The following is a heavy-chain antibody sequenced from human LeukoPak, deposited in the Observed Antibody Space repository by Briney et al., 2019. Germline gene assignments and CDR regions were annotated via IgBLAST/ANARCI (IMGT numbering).Heavy chain of an antibody. J-gene: IGHJ6*02. D-gene: IGHD2-21*02. V-gene: IGHV1-18*01. CDR1: GYTFTSYG. CDR2: ISAYNGNT. CDR3: ASAYCGGDCSPRGNYYYYGMDV. Sequence: ASVKVSCKASGYTFTSYGISWVRQAPGQGLEWMGWISAYNGNTNYAQKLQGRVTMTTDTSTSTAYMELRSLRSDDTAVYYCASAYCGGDCSPRGNYYYYGMDVWGQGTTVTVSS.